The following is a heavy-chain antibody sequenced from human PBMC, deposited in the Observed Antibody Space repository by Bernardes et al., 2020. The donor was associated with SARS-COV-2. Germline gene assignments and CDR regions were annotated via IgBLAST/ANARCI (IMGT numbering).Heavy chain of an antibody. CDR2: ISNSGSYK. J-gene: IGHJ4*02. D-gene: IGHD3-16*01. V-gene: IGHV3-11*06. CDR1: GFTFRDSY. Sequence: GGSLRLSCATSGFTFRDSYMSWIRQAPGKGLEWISFISNSGSYKNYADSVKGRFIISRDNGKKTLFLQMNSLGVDDTGVYYCATDSYYEINGTFNSWGQGTLVTVSS. CDR3: ATDSYYEINGTFNS.